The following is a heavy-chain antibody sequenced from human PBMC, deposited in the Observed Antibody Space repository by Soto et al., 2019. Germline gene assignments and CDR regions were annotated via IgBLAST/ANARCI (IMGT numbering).Heavy chain of an antibody. J-gene: IGHJ4*02. Sequence: HPGGSLRLSCATSGFTFIGYTLSWVRQAPGKGLELVSYISSANSAIYYADSVKGRSEISRDNAKTSMFLQLHSLRAEDTAIYYCARVGWELTFDYWGQGAQVTVSS. CDR1: GFTFIGYT. CDR2: ISSANSAI. V-gene: IGHV3-48*01. D-gene: IGHD1-7*01. CDR3: ARVGWELTFDY.